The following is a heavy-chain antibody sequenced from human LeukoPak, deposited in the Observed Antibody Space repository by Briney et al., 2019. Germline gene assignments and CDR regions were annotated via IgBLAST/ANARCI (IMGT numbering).Heavy chain of an antibody. D-gene: IGHD1-26*01. CDR3: ASGGSWDAFDI. CDR1: GFTFDDYA. V-gene: IGHV3-9*03. Sequence: GRSLRLSCAASGFTFDDYAMHWVRQAPGKGLEWVSGISWNSGSIGYADSVKGRFTISRDNAKNSLYLQMNSLRAEHMALYYCASGGSWDAFDIWGQGTMVTVSS. J-gene: IGHJ3*02. CDR2: ISWNSGSI.